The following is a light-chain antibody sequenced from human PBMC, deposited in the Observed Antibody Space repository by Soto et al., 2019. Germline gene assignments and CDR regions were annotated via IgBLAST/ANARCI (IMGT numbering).Light chain of an antibody. CDR3: QHYKMYSPWT. Sequence: IQMTQTPSSASAYVGDGVTVTCRSSQSITTWLAWYQQRPGKAHKLLIYDVFSLQSGVPSRFSGSGSGTEFTLNISSLQPDDFATYYCQHYKMYSPWTFGQGTKVDIK. CDR2: DVF. CDR1: QSITTW. J-gene: IGKJ1*01. V-gene: IGKV1-5*01.